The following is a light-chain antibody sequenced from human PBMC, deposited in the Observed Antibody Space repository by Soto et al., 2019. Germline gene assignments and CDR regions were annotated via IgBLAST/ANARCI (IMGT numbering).Light chain of an antibody. CDR3: QQYGSSPRT. J-gene: IGKJ1*01. V-gene: IGKV1-6*01. Sequence: IQMTQSPSSLSASVGDRVTIACRASQDIRNDLGWFQQKPGKAPKLLINTASTLQSGVSSRFSGSGSGTDFTLTISSLQPEDFATYYCQQYGSSPRTFGQGTKVDI. CDR2: TAS. CDR1: QDIRND.